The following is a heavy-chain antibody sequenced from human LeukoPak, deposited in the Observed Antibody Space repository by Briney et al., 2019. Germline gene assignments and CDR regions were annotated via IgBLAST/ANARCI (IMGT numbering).Heavy chain of an antibody. CDR3: ATTDRGGQWLVRGAGHYYYYSEYMDV. CDR2: IYHSGTT. Sequence: AETLTLTCSVSGYPFSSCYIRGWIRQPPRAALACLLKIYHSGTTPYNPSLKSRVAILVETSNNHLPQTLNSVTAADTAVYYGATTDRGGQWLVRGAGHYYYYSEYMDVWGKGTTVTVSS. J-gene: IGHJ6*03. CDR1: GYPFSSCYI. V-gene: IGHV4-38-2*02. D-gene: IGHD6-19*01.